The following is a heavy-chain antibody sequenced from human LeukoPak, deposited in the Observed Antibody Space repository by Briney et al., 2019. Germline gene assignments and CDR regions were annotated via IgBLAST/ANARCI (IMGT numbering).Heavy chain of an antibody. Sequence: ASVKVSCRPSGYVFTNCGFSWVRQAPGQGLEWMGGVIAIFGRVKYGQKFQGRATITTDESTSTAYMELSSLTSEDTGVYYCARGELGDSSGFSFFDYWGQGTLVTVSS. V-gene: IGHV1-69*05. CDR3: ARGELGDSSGFSFFDY. CDR1: GYVFTNCG. D-gene: IGHD3-22*01. CDR2: VIAIFGRV. J-gene: IGHJ4*02.